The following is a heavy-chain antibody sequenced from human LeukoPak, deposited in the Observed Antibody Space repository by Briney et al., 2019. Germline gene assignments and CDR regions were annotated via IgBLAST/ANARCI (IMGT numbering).Heavy chain of an antibody. V-gene: IGHV3-21*01. J-gene: IGHJ6*02. D-gene: IGHD3-10*01. CDR2: ISSSSSYI. CDR3: AKDRTRGVPGYYYYYYGMDV. Sequence: GGSLRLSCAASGFTFSSYSMNWVRQAPGKGLEWVSSISSSSSYIYYADSVKGRFTISRDNSKNTLYLQMNSLRAEDTAVYYCAKDRTRGVPGYYYYYYGMDVWGQGTTVTVSS. CDR1: GFTFSSYS.